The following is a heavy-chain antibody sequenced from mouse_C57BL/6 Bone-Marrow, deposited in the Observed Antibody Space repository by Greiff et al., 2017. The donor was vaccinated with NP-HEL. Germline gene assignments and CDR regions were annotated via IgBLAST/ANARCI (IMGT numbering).Heavy chain of an antibody. CDR3: SKRDYSHGYFDV. Sequence: QVQLKESGPGLVAPSQSLSITCTVSGFSLTSYGVSWVRQPPGKGLEWLGVIWGDGSKNYHSAHISRLSISKDNSNSQVFLKLNSLQTDDTSTYYCSKRDYSHGYFDVWGTGTTLTVSS. D-gene: IGHD1-1*02. CDR2: IWGDGSK. V-gene: IGHV2-3*01. J-gene: IGHJ1*03. CDR1: GFSLTSYG.